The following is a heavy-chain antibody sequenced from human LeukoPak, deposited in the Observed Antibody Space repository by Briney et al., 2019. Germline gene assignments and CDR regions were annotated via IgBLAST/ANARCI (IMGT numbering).Heavy chain of an antibody. Sequence: SETLSLTCTVPGGSISSYYWSWIRQPPGKGLEWIGYIYYSGSTNYNPSLKSRVTISLDTSKNQFSLKLSSVTAADTAIYYCARDFSSSSTVYYYYYMDVWGKGTTVTVSS. CDR3: ARDFSSSSTVYYYYYMDV. D-gene: IGHD6-6*01. J-gene: IGHJ6*03. V-gene: IGHV4-59*12. CDR1: GGSISSYY. CDR2: IYYSGST.